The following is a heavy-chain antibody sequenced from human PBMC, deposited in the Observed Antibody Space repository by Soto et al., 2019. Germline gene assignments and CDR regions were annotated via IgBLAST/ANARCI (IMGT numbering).Heavy chain of an antibody. CDR1: GRTFSSYA. CDR2: IIPTFGTA. D-gene: IGHD3-22*01. J-gene: IGHJ3*02. CDR3: ARDIYDSSGYHDAFDI. Sequence: GASGQVSCKASGRTFSSYAISCVRQAPGRMLEWMGGIIPTFGTANYAQKFQGRVTITADKSTSTAYMELSSLRSEDTAVYYCARDIYDSSGYHDAFDIWGQGTMVTVSS. V-gene: IGHV1-69*06.